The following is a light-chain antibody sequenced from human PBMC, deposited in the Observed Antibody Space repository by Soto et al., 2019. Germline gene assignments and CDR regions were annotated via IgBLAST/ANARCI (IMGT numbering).Light chain of an antibody. CDR3: YSYAGSDAVV. CDR1: SSDVGGYNY. Sequence: QSALTQSRSVSGSPGQSVTISCTGTSSDVGGYNYVSWYQQHPGKAPKLMIYDVNKRPSGVPDRFSGSKSGNTASLTISGLQAEDEADYYCYSYAGSDAVVFGGGTKVTVL. J-gene: IGLJ2*01. CDR2: DVN. V-gene: IGLV2-11*01.